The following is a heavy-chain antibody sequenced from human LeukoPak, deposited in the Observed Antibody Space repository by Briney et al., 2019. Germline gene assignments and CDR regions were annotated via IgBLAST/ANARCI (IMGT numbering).Heavy chain of an antibody. CDR2: IYTSGTT. CDR3: ARGIGTTNFDY. D-gene: IGHD1-7*01. V-gene: IGHV4-4*07. CDR1: GDSTNGYY. J-gene: IGHJ4*02. Sequence: SETLSLTCTVSGDSTNGYYWSWIRQPAGEELEWIGRIYTSGTTNYNPSLKSRVTMSVDTSKTQFSPRLNSVTAADTAVYYCARGIGTTNFDYWGQGALVTVSS.